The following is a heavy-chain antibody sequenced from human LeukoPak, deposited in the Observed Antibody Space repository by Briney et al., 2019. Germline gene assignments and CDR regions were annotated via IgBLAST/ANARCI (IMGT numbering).Heavy chain of an antibody. CDR2: TMSSIATV. CDR3: ARMTGYCISTSCYGKNWFDP. Sequence: GASVKVSCKASGDNFRSYALTWVRQAPGQGLEWMAVTMSSIATVYYAQKFQGRVTSSADEATSTVDMEMSSLRAEGTAVYYCARMTGYCISTSCYGKNWFDPWGKGTLVSVSS. J-gene: IGHJ5*02. D-gene: IGHD2-2*01. V-gene: IGHV1-69*01. CDR1: GDNFRSYA.